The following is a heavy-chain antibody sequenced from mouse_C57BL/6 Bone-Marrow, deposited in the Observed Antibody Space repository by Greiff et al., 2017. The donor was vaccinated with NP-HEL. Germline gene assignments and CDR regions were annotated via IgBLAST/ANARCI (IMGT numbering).Heavy chain of an antibody. V-gene: IGHV7-3*01. CDR2: IRNKANGYTT. CDR3: ASPHYYGSSFYWYFDV. J-gene: IGHJ1*03. D-gene: IGHD1-1*01. Sequence: EVKLVESGGGLVQPGGSLSLSCAASGFTFTDYYMSWVRQPPGKALEWLGFIRNKANGYTTEYSASVKGRFTISRDNSQSILYLQMNALRAEDSATYYCASPHYYGSSFYWYFDVWGTGTTVTVSS. CDR1: GFTFTDYY.